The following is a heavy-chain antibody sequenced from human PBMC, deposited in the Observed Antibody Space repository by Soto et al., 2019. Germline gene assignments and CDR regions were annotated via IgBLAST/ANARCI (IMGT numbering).Heavy chain of an antibody. CDR1: GYTFTSYA. CDR2: INAGNGNT. D-gene: IGHD4-17*01. V-gene: IGHV1-3*01. J-gene: IGHJ4*02. CDR3: ALHDYGDYDY. Sequence: ASVKVSCKASGYTFTSYAMHWVRQAPGQRLEWMGWINAGNGNTKYSRKFQGRVTITRDTSASTAYMELSSLRSEDTAVYYCALHDYGDYDYWGQGTLVTVSS.